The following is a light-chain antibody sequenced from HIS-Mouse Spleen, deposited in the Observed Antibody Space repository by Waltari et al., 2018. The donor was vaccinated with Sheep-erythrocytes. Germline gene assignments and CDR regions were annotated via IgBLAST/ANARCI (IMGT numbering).Light chain of an antibody. CDR1: QSVSSSY. Sequence: TQSPGTLSLSPGERATLSCRASQSVSSSYLAWCQQKPGQAPRLLIYGASSRATGIPDRFSGSGSGTDFTLTISRLEPEDFAVYYCQQYGSSPFTFGPGTKVDIK. J-gene: IGKJ3*01. CDR2: GAS. CDR3: QQYGSSPFT. V-gene: IGKV3-20*01.